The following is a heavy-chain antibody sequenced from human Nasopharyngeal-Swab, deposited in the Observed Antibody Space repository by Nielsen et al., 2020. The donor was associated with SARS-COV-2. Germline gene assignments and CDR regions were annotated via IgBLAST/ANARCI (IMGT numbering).Heavy chain of an antibody. CDR1: GFTFDSYA. J-gene: IGHJ6*03. Sequence: GGSLRLSCAASGFTFDSYAMHWVRQAPGKGLEWVAVIANDGRYKHYADSVKGRFTISRDNSKNTLYLQMNSLRAEDTAVYYCAKGRYTMSYYYYMDVWGKGTTVTVSS. CDR3: AKGRYTMSYYYYMDV. V-gene: IGHV3-30*04. D-gene: IGHD3-22*01. CDR2: IANDGRYK.